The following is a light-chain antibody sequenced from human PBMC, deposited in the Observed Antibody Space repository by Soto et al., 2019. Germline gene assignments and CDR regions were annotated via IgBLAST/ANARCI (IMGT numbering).Light chain of an antibody. CDR2: GAS. CDR3: QQYNAWRT. Sequence: EIVMTQSPATLSVSPGERATLSCRASQSVGSNLAWYRQKPGQAPSLLIYGASTRATGIPARFSGSGSGTEFTLTISSLQSEDFAVYYCQQYNAWRTFGQGTKVEIK. CDR1: QSVGSN. J-gene: IGKJ1*01. V-gene: IGKV3-15*01.